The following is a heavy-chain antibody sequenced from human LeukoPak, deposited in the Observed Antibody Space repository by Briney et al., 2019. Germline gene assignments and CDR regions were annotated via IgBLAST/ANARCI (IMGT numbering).Heavy chain of an antibody. CDR1: GGSISSGDYY. CDR2: ISYSGST. V-gene: IGHV4-30-4*08. CDR3: ARLRLRYDSNGYSTSYEAVDI. D-gene: IGHD3-22*01. J-gene: IGHJ3*02. Sequence: SQTLSLTCTVSGGSISSGDYYWSWVRQPPGKGLEWIGYISYSGSTDYNPSLKSRVTMSVDTSINQFSLKLSSMTAADTAVYYCARLRLRYDSNGYSTSYEAVDIWGQGTVVTVSS.